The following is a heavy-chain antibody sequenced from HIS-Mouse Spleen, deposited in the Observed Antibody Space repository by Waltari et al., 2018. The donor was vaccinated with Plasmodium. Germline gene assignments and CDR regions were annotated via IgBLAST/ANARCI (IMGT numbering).Heavy chain of an antibody. CDR2: ISYDGSNK. V-gene: IGHV3-30*03. CDR3: ASSWYWYFDL. J-gene: IGHJ2*01. D-gene: IGHD6-13*01. CDR1: GFTFSSYG. Sequence: QVQLVASGGGVVQPGRSLRLSCAASGFTFSSYGMHGVRQAPGKGLEWVAVISYDGSNKYYADSVKGRFTISRDNSKNTLYLQMNSLRAEDTAVYYCASSWYWYFDLWGRGTLVTVSS.